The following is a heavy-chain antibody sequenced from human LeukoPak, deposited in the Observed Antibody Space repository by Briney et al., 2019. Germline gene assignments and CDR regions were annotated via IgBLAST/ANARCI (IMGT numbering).Heavy chain of an antibody. D-gene: IGHD1-26*01. V-gene: IGHV3-23*01. J-gene: IGHJ4*02. Sequence: GESLRLSCAASGFTFSTFAMSWVRQAPGKGLEWVSTIGNSAGYTYYADSVKGRFTISRDNSKNTLYLQMNSLRAGDTAVYYCAKDEGWELKGYYLDYWGQGILVTVSS. CDR2: IGNSAGYT. CDR3: AKDEGWELKGYYLDY. CDR1: GFTFSTFA.